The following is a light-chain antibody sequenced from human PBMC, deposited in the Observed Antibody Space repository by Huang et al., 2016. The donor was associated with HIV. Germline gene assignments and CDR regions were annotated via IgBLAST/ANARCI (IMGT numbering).Light chain of an antibody. Sequence: IVMTQSPATLSVSPGERVTLSCRASQSVSSNLAWYQQKPGQAPRLLIYGAFTRATGIPARFSGSGSGTELTLTISSLQSEDFAVYYCQQYNNWPPRTFGQGTKLEIK. CDR1: QSVSSN. CDR2: GAF. V-gene: IGKV3-15*01. J-gene: IGKJ2*02. CDR3: QQYNNWPPRT.